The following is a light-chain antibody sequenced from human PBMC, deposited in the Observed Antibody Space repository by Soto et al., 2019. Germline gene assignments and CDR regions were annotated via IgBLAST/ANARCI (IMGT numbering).Light chain of an antibody. Sequence: IVLTQSPGTLSLSPGERATLSCRASQTFSGYLVWYQQKPGQAPRLLIFGASNRATGVPARFSASGSGTDFTLTISSLEPEDFAIYYCQQRSSWPLTFGGGTRVEI. CDR1: QTFSGY. J-gene: IGKJ4*01. V-gene: IGKV3-11*01. CDR2: GAS. CDR3: QQRSSWPLT.